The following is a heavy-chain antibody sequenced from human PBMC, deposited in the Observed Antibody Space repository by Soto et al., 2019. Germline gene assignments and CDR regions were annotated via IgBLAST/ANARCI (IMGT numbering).Heavy chain of an antibody. D-gene: IGHD3-10*01. V-gene: IGHV1-2*04. CDR3: ARQRYEEYVAFDI. CDR1: GYTFTGYY. Sequence: QVQLVQSGAEVKKPGASVKVSCKASGYTFTGYYMHWVRQAPGQGLEWMGWINPNSGGTNYAQKFQGWVTMTRDTSISTAYMVLSRLRSDDTAVYYCARQRYEEYVAFDIWGQGTMVTVSS. CDR2: INPNSGGT. J-gene: IGHJ3*02.